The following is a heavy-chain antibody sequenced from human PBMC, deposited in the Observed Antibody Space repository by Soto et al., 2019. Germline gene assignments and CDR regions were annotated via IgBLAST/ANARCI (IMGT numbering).Heavy chain of an antibody. J-gene: IGHJ6*03. D-gene: IGHD4-17*01. CDR3: ATVRDYFLGYYYMDV. CDR1: GYSFTSYW. V-gene: IGHV5-51*01. Sequence: GESLKISCKGSGYSFTSYWIGWVRQMPGKGLEWMGIIYPGDSDTRYSPSFQGQVTISADKSISTAYLQWSSLKASDTAMYYCATVRDYFLGYYYMDVWGKGTTVTVSS. CDR2: IYPGDSDT.